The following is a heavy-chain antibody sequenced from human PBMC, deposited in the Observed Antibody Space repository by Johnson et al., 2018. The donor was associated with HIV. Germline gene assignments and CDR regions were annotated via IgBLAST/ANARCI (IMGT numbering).Heavy chain of an antibody. CDR2: ISSDGGST. CDR3: ARKKKAARGAFDI. Sequence: EVQLVESGGGLVQPGGSLRLSCAASGFTFSNYAMHWVRQAPGKGLEYVSAISSDGGSTYYANSVKGRFSISRDNSKNTLYLQMGSLRGEDMAVYYCARKKKAARGAFDIWGQGTMVTVSS. D-gene: IGHD3-10*01. J-gene: IGHJ3*02. CDR1: GFTFSNYA. V-gene: IGHV3-64*01.